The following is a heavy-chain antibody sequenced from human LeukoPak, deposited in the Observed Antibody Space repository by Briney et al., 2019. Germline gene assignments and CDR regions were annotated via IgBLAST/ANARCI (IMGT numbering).Heavy chain of an antibody. CDR2: IYHSGST. CDR1: GYSISSGYY. D-gene: IGHD2-2*02. V-gene: IGHV4-38-2*01. Sequence: PSETLSLTCAVSGYSISSGYYWGWIRQPPGKGLEWIGSIYHSGSTYYNPSLRSRVTISVDTSKNQFSLKLSSVTAADTAVYYCAGGGIVEVPAAIDGRDYWGQGTLVTVSS. CDR3: AGGGIVEVPAAIDGRDY. J-gene: IGHJ4*02.